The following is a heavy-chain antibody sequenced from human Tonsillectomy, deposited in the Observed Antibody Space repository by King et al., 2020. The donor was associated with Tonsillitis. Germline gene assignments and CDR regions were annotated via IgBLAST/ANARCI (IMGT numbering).Heavy chain of an antibody. J-gene: IGHJ4*02. D-gene: IGHD2/OR15-2a*01. V-gene: IGHV4-39*01. CDR2: IYYCGST. Sequence: QLQESGPRLVKPSETLSLTCTVSGGFTSSSSFYFGWVRQPPRKGLWLIGRIYYCGSTCYNPSLKSRVTISVDTSKNQFSLKLSSVTAADTAVYYCARHDQLLCFDYWGQGTLVTVSS. CDR1: GGFTSSSSFY. CDR3: ARHDQLLCFDY.